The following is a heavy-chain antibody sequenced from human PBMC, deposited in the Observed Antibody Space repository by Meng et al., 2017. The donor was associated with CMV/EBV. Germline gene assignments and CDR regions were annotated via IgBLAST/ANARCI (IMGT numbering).Heavy chain of an antibody. D-gene: IGHD3-3*01. CDR1: GFTFSSYW. Sequence: GESLKISCAASGFTFSSYWMHWVRQAPGKGLEWVAVISYDGSNKYYADSVKGRFTISRDNSKNTLYLQMNSLRAEDTAVYYCARFPYYDFWSGYYTWVGGPPNSIDYWGQGTLVTVSS. V-gene: IGHV3-30-3*01. CDR3: ARFPYYDFWSGYYTWVGGPPNSIDY. J-gene: IGHJ4*02. CDR2: ISYDGSNK.